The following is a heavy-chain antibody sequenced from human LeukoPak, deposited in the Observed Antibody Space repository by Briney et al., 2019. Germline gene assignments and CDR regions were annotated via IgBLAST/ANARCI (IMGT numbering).Heavy chain of an antibody. CDR3: ANSRRSGYWYFDL. D-gene: IGHD3-22*01. CDR1: GFTVSSNY. J-gene: IGHJ2*01. CDR2: IYSGGST. Sequence: GGSLRLSCAASGFTVSSNYMSWVRQAPGKGLEWVSVIYSGGSTYYADSVKGRFTISRDNSKNTLYLQMNSLRAEDTAVYYCANSRRSGYWYFDLWGRGTLVTVSS. V-gene: IGHV3-66*01.